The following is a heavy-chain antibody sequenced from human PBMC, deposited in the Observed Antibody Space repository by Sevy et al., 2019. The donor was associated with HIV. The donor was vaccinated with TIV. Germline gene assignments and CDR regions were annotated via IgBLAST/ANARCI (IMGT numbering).Heavy chain of an antibody. CDR3: ARATDMAVAKTGRYFDF. V-gene: IGHV1-18*04. CDR1: VYKLDMYG. J-gene: IGHJ4*01. D-gene: IGHD6-19*01. Sequence: ASVKVSCKISVYKLDMYGIASVRQAPGQGLEWMGWISTYNCNTNYAQNFRGRVTMTTDTPTNVVYMELRGLRPDDTAVYYCARATDMAVAKTGRYFDFWGQGTLVTVSS. CDR2: ISTYNCNT.